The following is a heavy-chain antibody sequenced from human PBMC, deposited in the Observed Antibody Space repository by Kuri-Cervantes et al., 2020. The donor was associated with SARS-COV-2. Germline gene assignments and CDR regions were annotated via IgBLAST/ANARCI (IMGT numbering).Heavy chain of an antibody. D-gene: IGHD2-2*01. J-gene: IGHJ4*02. CDR3: GRGPAVIITPYFDY. CDR1: GYSISSGYY. Sequence: SETLSLTCAVSGYSISSGYYWGWIRQPPGKGLEWIGSIYHSGSTYYNPSLKSRVTISVDTSKNQFSLKLSSVTAADTAVYYCGRGPAVIITPYFDYWGQGTLVTVSS. V-gene: IGHV4-38-2*01. CDR2: IYHSGST.